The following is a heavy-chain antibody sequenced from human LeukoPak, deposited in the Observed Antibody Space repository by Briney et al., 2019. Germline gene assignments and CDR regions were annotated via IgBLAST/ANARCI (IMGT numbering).Heavy chain of an antibody. CDR3: ASQAKVINLDYYYYMDV. CDR1: GGTFSSYA. Sequence: ASVKVSCKASGGTFSSYAISWVRQAPGQGLEWMGGIIPIFGTANYAQKFQGRVTITMDESTSTAYMELSSLRSEDTAVYYCASQAKVINLDYYYYMDVWGKGTTVTVSS. CDR2: IIPIFGTA. V-gene: IGHV1-69*05. D-gene: IGHD3-22*01. J-gene: IGHJ6*03.